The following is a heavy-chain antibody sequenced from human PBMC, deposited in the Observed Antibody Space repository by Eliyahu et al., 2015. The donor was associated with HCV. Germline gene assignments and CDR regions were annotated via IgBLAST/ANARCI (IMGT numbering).Heavy chain of an antibody. CDR3: ARDGEEGPYDTSGYFDY. Sequence: EVHLVESGGGLVQPGRSLRLSCTASGMVFGDYTMNWFRQAPGKGLEWVGFIRKKVFGATTEYAASVKGRFTISRDDSKSIAYLXVNSLKSEDTAVYYCARDGEEGPYDTSGYFDYWGQGALVTVSS. D-gene: IGHD3-22*01. CDR1: GMVFGDYT. V-gene: IGHV3-49*03. J-gene: IGHJ4*02. CDR2: IRKKVFGATT.